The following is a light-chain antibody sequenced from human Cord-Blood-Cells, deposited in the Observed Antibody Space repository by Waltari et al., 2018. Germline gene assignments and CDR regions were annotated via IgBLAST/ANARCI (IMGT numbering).Light chain of an antibody. Sequence: QSALTQPASVSGSPGPSITISCTGTSSDVGGYKYFPWYQQHPGKAPKLMIYDVSNRPSGVSNRFSGSKSGNTASLTISGLQAEDEADYYCSSYTSSSTWGFGGGTKLTVL. CDR1: SSDVGGYKY. CDR3: SSYTSSSTWG. V-gene: IGLV2-14*03. CDR2: DVS. J-gene: IGLJ3*02.